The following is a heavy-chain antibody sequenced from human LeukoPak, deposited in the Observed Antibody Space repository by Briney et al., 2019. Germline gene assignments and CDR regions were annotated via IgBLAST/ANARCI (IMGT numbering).Heavy chain of an antibody. J-gene: IGHJ4*02. V-gene: IGHV1-18*01. Sequence: GASVKVSCKASGYTFTSYGISWERQAPGQGLEWMGWISAYNGNTNYAQKLQGRVTMTTDTSTSTDYMELRSLRSDDTAVYYCARDQYDFWSGYYTRFDYWGQGTLVTVSS. D-gene: IGHD3-3*01. CDR2: ISAYNGNT. CDR3: ARDQYDFWSGYYTRFDY. CDR1: GYTFTSYG.